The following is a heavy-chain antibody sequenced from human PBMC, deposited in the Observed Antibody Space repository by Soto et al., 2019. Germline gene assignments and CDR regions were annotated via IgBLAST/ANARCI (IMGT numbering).Heavy chain of an antibody. CDR1: GFSLSTSGMR. D-gene: IGHD3-10*01. Sequence: SGPTLVNPTQTLTLTCTFSGFSLSTSGMRVSWIRQPPGKALEWLARIDWDDDRFYSTSLKTRLTISKDTSKNQVVLTMTNMDPVDTATYYCARSYMVRGVIDAFDIWGQGTMVTVSS. CDR3: ARSYMVRGVIDAFDI. J-gene: IGHJ3*02. V-gene: IGHV2-70*04. CDR2: IDWDDDR.